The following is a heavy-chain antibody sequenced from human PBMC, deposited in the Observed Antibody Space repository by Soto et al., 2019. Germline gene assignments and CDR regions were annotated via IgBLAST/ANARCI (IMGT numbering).Heavy chain of an antibody. J-gene: IGHJ6*02. CDR2: INAGNGKT. D-gene: IGHD3-22*01. CDR1: GYTFTSYG. V-gene: IGHV1-3*01. CDR3: ARDPNDSSAYYHHYYYGMDV. Sequence: QLQLMQSGAEVKKPGASVKVSCKASGYTFTSYGIHWVRQAPGQRLEWTGWINAGNGKTKYSEKFQGRVTITRYTSASTAYLERSSLRSEDTAVYYCARDPNDSSAYYHHYYYGMDVWGQGTTVTVSS.